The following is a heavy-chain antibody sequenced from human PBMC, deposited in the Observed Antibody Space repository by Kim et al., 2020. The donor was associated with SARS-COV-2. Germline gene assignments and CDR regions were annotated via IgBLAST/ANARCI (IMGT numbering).Heavy chain of an antibody. CDR1: GFTFSSYW. CDR3: AREGWYGDYAYYGMDV. CDR2: INSDGSST. D-gene: IGHD6-19*01. V-gene: IGHV3-74*01. Sequence: GGSLRLSCAASGFTFSSYWMHWVRQAPGKGLVWVSRINSDGSSTSYADSVKGRFTISRDNAKNTLYLQMNSLRAEDTAVYYCAREGWYGDYAYYGMDVWGQGTTVTVSS. J-gene: IGHJ6*02.